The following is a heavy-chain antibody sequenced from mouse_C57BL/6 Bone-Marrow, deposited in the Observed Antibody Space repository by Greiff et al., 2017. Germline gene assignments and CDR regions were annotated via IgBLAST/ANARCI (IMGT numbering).Heavy chain of an antibody. CDR2: INPNYGTT. CDR1: GYSFTDHN. Sequence: EVQLLQSGPELVKPGASVKISCKASGYSFTDHNMNWVKQSHGKRLEWIVVINPNYGTTSYNQKFEGKATLTVAHSSSTAYMQLNSLTSEDSADYFCARGYDYGYAVYYAGRGTSDTVSS. D-gene: IGHD2-4*01. V-gene: IGHV1-39*01. J-gene: IGHJ4*01. CDR3: ARGYDYGYAVYY.